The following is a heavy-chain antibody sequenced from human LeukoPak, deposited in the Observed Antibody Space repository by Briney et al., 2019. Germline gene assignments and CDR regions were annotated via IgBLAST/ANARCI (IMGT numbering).Heavy chain of an antibody. CDR2: ISSSGSTI. CDR3: ARLFSTAHY. J-gene: IGHJ4*02. CDR1: GFTFRSYE. Sequence: GGSLRLSCAASGFTFRSYEMNWVRPAPGKGLEWVSYISSSGSTIYYADSVKGRFTISRDNAKNSLYLQMNSLRAEDTAVYYCARLFSTAHYWGQGTLVTVSS. V-gene: IGHV3-48*03. D-gene: IGHD2-21*01.